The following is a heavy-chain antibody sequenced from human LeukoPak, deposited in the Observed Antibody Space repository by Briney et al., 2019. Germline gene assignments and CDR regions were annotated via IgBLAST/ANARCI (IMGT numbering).Heavy chain of an antibody. Sequence: GGSLRLSCAASGFTFSLYEMNWVRQAPMKGLEWVSYISGGGETRYYADSVKGRFTISRDNGKDSLYLQMNSLRAEDTAVYYCARDASGHDLPFDYWGQGTLVTVSS. V-gene: IGHV3-48*03. J-gene: IGHJ4*02. CDR1: GFTFSLYE. D-gene: IGHD6-25*01. CDR3: ARDASGHDLPFDY. CDR2: ISGGGETR.